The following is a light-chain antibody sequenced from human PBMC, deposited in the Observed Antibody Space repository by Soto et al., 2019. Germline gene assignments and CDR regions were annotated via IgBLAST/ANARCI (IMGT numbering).Light chain of an antibody. J-gene: IGKJ1*01. Sequence: EIVLTQSPGTLSLSPGERATLSCRASQSVASSYLAWYQQKPGQAPRLLIYGTSSRATSIPDRFSGSGSGTDFTLTISRLEPEDFAVYYCQQFGTSPQTFGQGTKVEI. CDR2: GTS. CDR1: QSVASSY. V-gene: IGKV3-20*01. CDR3: QQFGTSPQT.